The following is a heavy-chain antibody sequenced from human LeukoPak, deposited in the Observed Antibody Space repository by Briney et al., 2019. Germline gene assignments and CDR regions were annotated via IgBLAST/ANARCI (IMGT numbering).Heavy chain of an antibody. J-gene: IGHJ2*01. CDR1: GFTFSNYA. V-gene: IGHV3-23*01. CDR3: AKASYGTSWNFDL. Sequence: GGSLRLSCAASGFTFSNYAMSWVRQPPGRGLEWVPAISGSGDSTYYADSVKGRFTISRDNSKNTLYLQMNSLTAEDTAVYYCAKASYGTSWNFDLWGRGTLVTVSS. CDR2: ISGSGDST. D-gene: IGHD4-17*01.